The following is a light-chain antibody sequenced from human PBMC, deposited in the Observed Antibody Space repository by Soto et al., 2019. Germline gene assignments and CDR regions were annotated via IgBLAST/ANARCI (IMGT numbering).Light chain of an antibody. CDR1: QSVRNQ. CDR2: DSS. CDR3: QQWSNWPLT. J-gene: IGKJ1*01. Sequence: EIVLTQSPATVSLSPGERATLSCRASQSVRNQLAWYQQKPGQTPRLLIYDSSNRAPGIPGKFSDSGSGTDFTLTISSLEPEDFAVYYCQQWSNWPLTFDQGTKVEIK. V-gene: IGKV3-11*01.